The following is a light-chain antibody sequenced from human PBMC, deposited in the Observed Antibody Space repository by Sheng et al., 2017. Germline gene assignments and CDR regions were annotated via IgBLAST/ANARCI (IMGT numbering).Light chain of an antibody. J-gene: IGKJ2*01. CDR1: QSVDSR. CDR3: QQRSNWPRT. CDR2: DVS. V-gene: IGKV3-11*01. Sequence: EIVLTQSPATLSLSPGERATLSCRASQSVDSRLAWYQHKPGQAPRLLIYDVSNRATGIPARFSGSGFGTDFTLTISSLEPEDFAVYYCQQRSNWPRTFGQGTKLEIK.